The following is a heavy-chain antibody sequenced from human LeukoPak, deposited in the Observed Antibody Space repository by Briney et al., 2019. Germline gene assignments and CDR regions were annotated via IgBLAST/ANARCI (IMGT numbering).Heavy chain of an antibody. D-gene: IGHD6-6*01. CDR2: SYYSGST. J-gene: IGHJ6*02. Sequence: SETLSLTCTVSGGSVSSGSYYCSWIRQPPGKGLEWIGYSYYSGSTNYNPSLKSRVTISVDTSKNQFSLKLSSVTAADTAVYYCARDRTAARYYYYYYGMDVWGQGTTVTVSS. CDR1: GGSVSSGSYY. CDR3: ARDRTAARYYYYYYGMDV. V-gene: IGHV4-61*01.